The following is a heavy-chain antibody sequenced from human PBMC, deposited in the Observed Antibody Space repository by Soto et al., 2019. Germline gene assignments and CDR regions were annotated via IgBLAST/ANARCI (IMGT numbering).Heavy chain of an antibody. J-gene: IGHJ5*02. D-gene: IGHD4-4*01. CDR3: VRGGSNYAS. V-gene: IGHV3-7*01. CDR2: IKPDESEK. CDR1: GCTFSDSW. Sequence: EVHLVESGGGLVQPGGSLRLSCTASGCTFSDSWMTWVRQAPGKGLEWVARIKPDESEKKYADSVKGRFSISRDNAKNSMYLQMDSLSGEDTAVYYCVRGGSNYASWGQGTLVTVSS.